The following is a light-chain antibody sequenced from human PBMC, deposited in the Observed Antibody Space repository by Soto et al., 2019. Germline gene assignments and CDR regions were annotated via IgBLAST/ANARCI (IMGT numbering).Light chain of an antibody. CDR3: QQYYSTPLT. J-gene: IGKJ4*01. CDR1: QSVLYSSNNKDY. CDR2: WAS. V-gene: IGKV4-1*01. Sequence: DIVMTQSPDSLAVSLVERATINCKSSQSVLYSSNNKDYLAWYQQKPGQPPKLLLYWASTRESGVPDRFSGSGSGTDFTLTISSLQAEDVAVYYCQQYYSTPLTFGGGTKVDIK.